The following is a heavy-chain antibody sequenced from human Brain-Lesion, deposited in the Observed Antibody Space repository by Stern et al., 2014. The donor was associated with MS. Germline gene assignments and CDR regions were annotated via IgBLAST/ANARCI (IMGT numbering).Heavy chain of an antibody. V-gene: IGHV1-24*01. CDR2: FDPEDGET. D-gene: IGHD1-26*01. CDR1: GYTLTELS. CDR3: ATLSPGAGGNYYRHFDY. J-gene: IGHJ4*02. Sequence: QVQLMQSGAEVKKPGASVKVSCKVSGYTLTELSMYWVRQAPRKGLEWMGGFDPEDGETIYAQKFQGRVTMTEDTSTDTAYMELSSLRSEDTAVYYCATLSPGAGGNYYRHFDYWGQGTLVTVSS.